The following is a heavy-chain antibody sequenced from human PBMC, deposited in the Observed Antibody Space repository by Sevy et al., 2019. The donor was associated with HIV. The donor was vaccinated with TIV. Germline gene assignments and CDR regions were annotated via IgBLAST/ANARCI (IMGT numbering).Heavy chain of an antibody. Sequence: GGSLRLSCAASGFTFSDYYMSWIRQAPGKGLEWVSYVSSSGSTIYYANSGKGRFTISRDNAKNSLYLQMNSLRAEDTAVYYCEGAVTTLDYWGQGTLVTVSS. J-gene: IGHJ4*02. V-gene: IGHV3-11*01. CDR1: GFTFSDYY. CDR3: EGAVTTLDY. CDR2: VSSSGSTI. D-gene: IGHD4-17*01.